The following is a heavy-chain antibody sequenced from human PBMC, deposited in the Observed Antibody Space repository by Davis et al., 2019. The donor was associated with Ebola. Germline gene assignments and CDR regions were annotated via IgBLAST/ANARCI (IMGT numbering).Heavy chain of an antibody. J-gene: IGHJ4*02. Sequence: SQTLSLTCAISGDSVSSKTAAWNWIRQSPSRGLEWLGRTYYRSKWNVDYALSVKSRMTINSDTSKNQFSLQLTSVTPEDTAVYYCVRDPPDDQGYDYWGQGILVTVSS. D-gene: IGHD3-16*01. CDR2: TYYRSKWNV. CDR1: GDSVSSKTAA. V-gene: IGHV6-1*01. CDR3: VRDPPDDQGYDY.